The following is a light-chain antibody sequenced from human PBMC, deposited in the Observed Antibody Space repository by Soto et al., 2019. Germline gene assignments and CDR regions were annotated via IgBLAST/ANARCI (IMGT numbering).Light chain of an antibody. J-gene: IGKJ1*01. CDR3: QQFNSYSRT. CDR2: DAS. CDR1: QTISTW. Sequence: DIQMTQSPSTLSASVGDRVTITCRASQTISTWLAWYQQRPGKAPKLLIYDASSLESGVPSRFSGSGSGTDFTLTISSLQPDDFATYYCQQFNSYSRTFGQGTKVDIK. V-gene: IGKV1-5*01.